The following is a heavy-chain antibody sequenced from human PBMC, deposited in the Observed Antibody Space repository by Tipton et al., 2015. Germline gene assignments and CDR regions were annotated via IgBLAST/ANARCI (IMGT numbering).Heavy chain of an antibody. J-gene: IGHJ3*02. V-gene: IGHV1-8*02. D-gene: IGHD6-13*01. CDR1: GYTLTSYY. CDR3: ARADPVYTSDALDI. CDR2: MNPNSGNT. Sequence: QSGPEVKKPGASVKVSCKASGYTLTSYYMHWVRQAPGQGLEWMGWMNPNSGNTGYPQKFQGRVTMTRNTSISTAYMELSSLRSDDTAVYYCARADPVYTSDALDIWGQGTVVTVSS.